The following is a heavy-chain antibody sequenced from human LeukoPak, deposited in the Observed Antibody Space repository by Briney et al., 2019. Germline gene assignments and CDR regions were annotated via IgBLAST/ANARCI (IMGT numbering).Heavy chain of an antibody. J-gene: IGHJ4*02. V-gene: IGHV4-39*07. D-gene: IGHD4-23*01. CDR3: ARVEPVVTPMYYFDY. Sequence: SETLSLTCTVSGGSISSSSYYWGWIRQPPGKGLEWIGSIYYSGSTYYNPSLKSRVTISVDTSKNQFSLKLSSVTAADTAVYYCARVEPVVTPMYYFDYWGQGTLVTVSS. CDR2: IYYSGST. CDR1: GGSISSSSYY.